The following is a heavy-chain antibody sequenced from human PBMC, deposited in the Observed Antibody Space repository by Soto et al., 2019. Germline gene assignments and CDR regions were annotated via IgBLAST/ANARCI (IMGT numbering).Heavy chain of an antibody. CDR2: IYHSGST. Sequence: QVQLQESGPGLVKPSETLSLTCTVSGGSISSYYWSWIRQPPGKGLEWIGYIYHSGSTYYNPSLKSRVTISVDRSKNQFSLKLSSVTAADTAVYYCARGEYSSSSGGFDYWGQGTLVTVSS. CDR3: ARGEYSSSSGGFDY. D-gene: IGHD6-6*01. CDR1: GGSISSYY. J-gene: IGHJ4*02. V-gene: IGHV4-59*12.